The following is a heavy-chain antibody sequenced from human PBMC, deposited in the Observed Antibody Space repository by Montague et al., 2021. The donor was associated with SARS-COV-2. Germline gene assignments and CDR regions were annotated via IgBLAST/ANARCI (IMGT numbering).Heavy chain of an antibody. Sequence: TLSLTCTVSSGSISSGGSISSGGYYWSWIRQHPGKGLEWIGYIYYSGSTSYNPSLKSRVTISEDTSKNQFSLKLSSVTAADTAVYYCARDLGHRYVVGWFDPWGQGTLVTVSS. CDR2: IYYSGST. J-gene: IGHJ5*02. CDR1: SGSISSGGSISSGGYY. D-gene: IGHD5-18*01. CDR3: ARDLGHRYVVGWFDP. V-gene: IGHV4-31*03.